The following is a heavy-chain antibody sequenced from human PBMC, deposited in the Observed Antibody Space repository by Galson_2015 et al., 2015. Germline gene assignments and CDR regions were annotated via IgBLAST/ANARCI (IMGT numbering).Heavy chain of an antibody. D-gene: IGHD4-23*01. CDR1: GFTFSSYG. J-gene: IGHJ4*02. CDR2: ISYDGSNK. CDR3: AKDRGYYGGNYIDY. V-gene: IGHV3-30*18. Sequence: SLRLSCAASGFTFSSYGMHWVRQAPGKGPEWVAVISYDGSNKYYADSVRGRFTISRDNSKNTLYLQMNSLRAEDTAVYYCAKDRGYYGGNYIDYWGQGTLVTVSS.